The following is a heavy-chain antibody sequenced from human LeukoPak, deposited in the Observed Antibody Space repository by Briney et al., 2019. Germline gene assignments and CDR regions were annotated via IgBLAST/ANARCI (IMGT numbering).Heavy chain of an antibody. CDR1: GGSFSGYY. V-gene: IGHV4-34*01. D-gene: IGHD2/OR15-2a*01. CDR3: ATAFLGLYYYYGMDV. Sequence: PPETLSLTCAVYGGSFSGYYWSWIRQPPGKGLEWIGEINHSGSTNYNPSLKSRVTISVDTSKNQFSLKLSSVTAADTAVYYCATAFLGLYYYYGMDVWGQGTTVTVSS. CDR2: INHSGST. J-gene: IGHJ6*02.